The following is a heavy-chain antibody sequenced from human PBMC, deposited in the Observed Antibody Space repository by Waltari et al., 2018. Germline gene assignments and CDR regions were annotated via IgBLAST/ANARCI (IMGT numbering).Heavy chain of an antibody. CDR1: GYTFSNYG. CDR2: IRGYDGDT. J-gene: IGHJ5*02. Sequence: QVQLVQSGAEVRKPGASVKVSCKASGYTFSNYGIAWVRQAPGQGLEWMGWIRGYDGDTKYAREFEGRRTVTTDTSTNTAHMELRSLRSDDTAVYYCARLYDASAYYNTYLDPWGQGALVTVSS. D-gene: IGHD3-22*01. V-gene: IGHV1-18*01. CDR3: ARLYDASAYYNTYLDP.